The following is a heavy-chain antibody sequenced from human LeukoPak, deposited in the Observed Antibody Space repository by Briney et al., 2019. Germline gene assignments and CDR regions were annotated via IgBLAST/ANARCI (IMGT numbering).Heavy chain of an antibody. D-gene: IGHD3-10*02. V-gene: IGHV3-49*04. CDR2: IRSKAYGGTT. CDR3: ARAGRKSRGVDLVRKKETGYYYYMDV. CDR1: GFTFGDYF. J-gene: IGHJ6*03. Sequence: GGSLRLSCTASGFTFGDYFMSWVRQAPGKGLEWVGFIRSKAYGGTTKNVTSVKGRFTISRDDSRSIAYLQMNSLKTEDTAVYYCARAGRKSRGVDLVRKKETGYYYYMDVWGKGTTVTVSS.